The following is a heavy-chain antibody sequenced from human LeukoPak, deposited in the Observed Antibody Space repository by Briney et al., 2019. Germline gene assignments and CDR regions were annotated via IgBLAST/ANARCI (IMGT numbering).Heavy chain of an antibody. J-gene: IGHJ2*01. CDR2: IYSSGST. Sequence: SETLSLTCTVSGGSISSSSYYWGWIRQPPGKGLEWIGSIYSSGSTYYNPSLKSRVTISVDTSKNHFSLKLTSVTAADTAVYYCARTWVSSGPNFNWYFDLWGRGTLVTVSS. V-gene: IGHV4-39*02. CDR3: ARTWVSSGPNFNWYFDL. D-gene: IGHD4/OR15-4a*01. CDR1: GGSISSSSYY.